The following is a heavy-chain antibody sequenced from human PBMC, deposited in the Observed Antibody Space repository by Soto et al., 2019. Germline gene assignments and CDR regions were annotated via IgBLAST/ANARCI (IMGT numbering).Heavy chain of an antibody. Sequence: GPSVKVSCKASGYTFTSYDINWVRQATGQGLEWMGWMNPNSGNTGYAQKFQGRVTMTRNTSISTAYMELSSLRSEDTAVYYCARPADDYDFWSGYYPAPMDVWGKGTTVTVSS. CDR1: GYTFTSYD. V-gene: IGHV1-8*01. J-gene: IGHJ6*03. CDR3: ARPADDYDFWSGYYPAPMDV. CDR2: MNPNSGNT. D-gene: IGHD3-3*01.